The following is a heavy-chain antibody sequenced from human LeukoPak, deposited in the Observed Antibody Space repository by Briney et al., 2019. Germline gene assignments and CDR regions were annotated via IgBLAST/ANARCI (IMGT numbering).Heavy chain of an antibody. CDR1: GYTFTSYG. Sequence: ASVKVSCKASGYTFTSYGISWVRQAPGQGLEWMGWISAYNGNTNYAQKLQGRVTMTTDTSTSTAYMELRSLRSDDTAVYYCARDLKGYYYGSGSYFYYFDYWGQGTLVTVSS. CDR2: ISAYNGNT. CDR3: ARDLKGYYYGSGSYFYYFDY. D-gene: IGHD3-10*01. V-gene: IGHV1-18*01. J-gene: IGHJ4*02.